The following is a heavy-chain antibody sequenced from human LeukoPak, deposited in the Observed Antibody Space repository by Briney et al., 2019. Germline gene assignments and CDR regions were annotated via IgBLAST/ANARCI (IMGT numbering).Heavy chain of an antibody. D-gene: IGHD3-3*01. J-gene: IGHJ4*02. V-gene: IGHV4-39*01. Sequence: SETLSLTCTVSGGSISSSNYYWGWIRQPPGKGLEWIGSIYYSGDTYYNPSLKSRVTISVDTSKNQFSLKMSSVTAADTAVYYCASQRNHDFWSGYGHFEHWGQGTLVTVSS. CDR2: IYYSGDT. CDR3: ASQRNHDFWSGYGHFEH. CDR1: GGSISSSNYY.